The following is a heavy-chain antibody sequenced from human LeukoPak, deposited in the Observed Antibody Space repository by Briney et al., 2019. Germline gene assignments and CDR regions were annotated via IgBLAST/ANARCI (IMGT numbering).Heavy chain of an antibody. Sequence: PSETLSLTCTVSGGSISSTSYYWGWLRQPPGKGLEWLGDIYYSGSTYFSPSLKSRVTISVDTSGDQFSLKLNSVTAADTAVYYCARRGGYNFGYDYWGQGTLVTVSS. D-gene: IGHD5-18*01. CDR2: IYYSGST. CDR3: ARRGGYNFGYDY. V-gene: IGHV4-39*01. J-gene: IGHJ4*02. CDR1: GGSISSTSYY.